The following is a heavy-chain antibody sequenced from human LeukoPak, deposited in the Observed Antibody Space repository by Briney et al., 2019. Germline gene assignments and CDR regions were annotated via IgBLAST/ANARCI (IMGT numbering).Heavy chain of an antibody. CDR3: ARERYSSGCFDY. J-gene: IGHJ4*02. D-gene: IGHD6-19*01. CDR2: ISYDGSNK. Sequence: PGRSLRLSCAASGFTFSSYAMHWVRQAPGKGLEWVAVISYDGSNKYYADSVKGRFTISRDNSKNTLYLQMNSLRAEDTAVYYCARERYSSGCFDYRGQGTLVTVSS. V-gene: IGHV3-30*04. CDR1: GFTFSSYA.